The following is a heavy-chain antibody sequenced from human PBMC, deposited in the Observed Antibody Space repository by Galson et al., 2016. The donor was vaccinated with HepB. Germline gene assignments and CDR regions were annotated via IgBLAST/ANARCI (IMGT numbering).Heavy chain of an antibody. CDR2: IDPGGST. D-gene: IGHD1-26*01. CDR3: ARDGTQKSFQD. J-gene: IGHJ1*01. CDR1: GFSVSSNY. V-gene: IGHV3-53*01. Sequence: SLRLSCAASGFSVSSNYMSWVRQAPGKGLECVSIIDPGGSTYYADSVKGRFTISRDTSRNPVSLQTNSLKAQDTAVYYCARDGTQKSFQDWGQGTLVTVSS.